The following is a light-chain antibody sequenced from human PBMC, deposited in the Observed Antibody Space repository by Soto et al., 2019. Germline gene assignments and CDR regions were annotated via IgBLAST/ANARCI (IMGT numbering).Light chain of an antibody. CDR1: QGIGKY. J-gene: IGKJ5*01. V-gene: IGKV1-27*01. CDR3: QQRSNWPLT. Sequence: DFQMTQSPSSLSASVGDMVTITCRASQGIGKYLAWYQQKAGKVPNHLIYAASTLQSGVPSRFSGSGSGTDFTLTISRLEPEDFAVYYCQQRSNWPLTFGQGTRLEI. CDR2: AAS.